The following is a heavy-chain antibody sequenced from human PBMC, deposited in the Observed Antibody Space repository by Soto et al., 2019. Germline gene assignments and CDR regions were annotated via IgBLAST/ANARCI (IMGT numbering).Heavy chain of an antibody. CDR2: IWYDGSNK. J-gene: IGHJ1*01. CDR1: GFTFSSYG. D-gene: IGHD2-2*01. CDR3: ARDRPRYCSSTSCFGYFQH. V-gene: IGHV3-33*01. Sequence: GGSLRLSCAASGFTFSSYGMHWVRQAPGKGLEWVAVIWYDGSNKYYADSVKGRFTISRDNSKNTLYLQMNSLRAEDTAVYYCARDRPRYCSSTSCFGYFQHWGQGTLVTISS.